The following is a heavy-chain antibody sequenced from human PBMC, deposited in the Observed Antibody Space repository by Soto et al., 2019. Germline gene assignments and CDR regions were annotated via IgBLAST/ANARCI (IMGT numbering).Heavy chain of an antibody. D-gene: IGHD1-26*01. CDR2: ISYSAIT. CDR1: GGSISSYY. CDR3: ARSLYSGSYTNWFDP. Sequence: PSETLSLTCTVSGGSISSYYWSWIRQPPGKGLEWTGFISYSAITNYNPSLKSRVTISVDTSKNQFSLKLTSVTAADTAVYYCARSLYSGSYTNWFDPWGQGTLVTVSS. J-gene: IGHJ5*02. V-gene: IGHV4-59*01.